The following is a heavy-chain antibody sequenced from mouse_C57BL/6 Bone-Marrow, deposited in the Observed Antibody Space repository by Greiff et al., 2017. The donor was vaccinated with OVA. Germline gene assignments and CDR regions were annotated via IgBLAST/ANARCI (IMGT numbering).Heavy chain of an antibody. CDR2: IWWDDDK. J-gene: IGHJ3*01. D-gene: IGHD2-3*01. V-gene: IGHV8-8*01. Sequence: QVQLKESGPGILQPSQTLSLTCSFSGFSLSTFGMGVGWIRQPSGKGLEWLAHIWWDDDKYYNPALKSRLTISKDTSKNQVFLKIANVDTADTATYYCARMRDDGCSWFAYWGQGTLVTVSA. CDR3: ARMRDDGCSWFAY. CDR1: GFSLSTFGMG.